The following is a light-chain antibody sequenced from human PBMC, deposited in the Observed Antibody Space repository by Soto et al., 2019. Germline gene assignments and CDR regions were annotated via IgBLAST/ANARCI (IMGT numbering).Light chain of an antibody. CDR1: QSVSSKY. Sequence: EIVLTQSPGTLSLSPGERATLSCRASQSVSSKYFAWYQENPGQTPRLLMDCASSRATGIPDRLSGSGSGTDFALTINRLESHDFAVYYCQHDGSSPLFTCGPGTKVYIK. CDR2: CAS. CDR3: QHDGSSPLFT. V-gene: IGKV3-20*01. J-gene: IGKJ3*01.